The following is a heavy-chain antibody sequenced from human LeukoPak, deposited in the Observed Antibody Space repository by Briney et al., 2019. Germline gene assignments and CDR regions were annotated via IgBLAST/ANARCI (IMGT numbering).Heavy chain of an antibody. CDR1: GGSISSYY. J-gene: IGHJ3*02. Sequence: SETLSLTCTVSGGSISSYYWSWIRQPAGKGLEWIGRIYTSGSTNYNPSLKSRVTMSVHTSKNQFSLKLSSVTAADTAEYYCARDLPTYYYDSSGYYRPHDAFDIWGQGTMVTVSS. CDR2: IYTSGST. V-gene: IGHV4-4*07. D-gene: IGHD3-22*01. CDR3: ARDLPTYYYDSSGYYRPHDAFDI.